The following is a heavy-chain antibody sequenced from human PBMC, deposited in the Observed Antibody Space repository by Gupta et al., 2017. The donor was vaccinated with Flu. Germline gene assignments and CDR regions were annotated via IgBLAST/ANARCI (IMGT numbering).Heavy chain of an antibody. Sequence: EVQLVESGGGLVKPGGSLRLSCAASGFTFCSYNMNWVRQAPGKGLEWVSSISSSSSYIYYADSVKGRFTISRDNAKNSLYLQMNSLRAEDTAVYYWERTDNCGGDCYAFDIWGQGTMVTVSS. V-gene: IGHV3-21*01. CDR2: ISSSSSYI. CDR3: ERTDNCGGDCYAFDI. CDR1: GFTFCSYN. J-gene: IGHJ3*02. D-gene: IGHD2-21*02.